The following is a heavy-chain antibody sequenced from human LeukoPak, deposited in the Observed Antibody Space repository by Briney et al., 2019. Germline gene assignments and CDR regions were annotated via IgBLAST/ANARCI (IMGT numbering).Heavy chain of an antibody. J-gene: IGHJ5*02. Sequence: GGSLRLSCAASGFTFSSYAMSWVRQAPGKGLEWVSAISGSGGSTYYADSVKGRFTISRDNSKNALYLQMNSLRAEDTAVYYCAKDSGQQLDEGWFDHWGQGTLVTVSS. CDR3: AKDSGQQLDEGWFDH. V-gene: IGHV3-23*01. CDR1: GFTFSSYA. D-gene: IGHD6-13*01. CDR2: ISGSGGST.